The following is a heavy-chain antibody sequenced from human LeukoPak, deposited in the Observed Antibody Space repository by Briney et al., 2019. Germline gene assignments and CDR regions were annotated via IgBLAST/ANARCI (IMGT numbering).Heavy chain of an antibody. J-gene: IGHJ3*01. CDR2: IYPGDSGP. D-gene: IGHD1-26*01. CDR1: GYSFTSYC. Sequence: GESLKISCKVSGYSFTSYCIGWVRQMPGKGLEWMGIIYPGDSGPTYSPSFQGQVTISVDKSINTPYLQWSSLQASDIAMYYCGMSGDRVPLQDDVFDVWGQGTMVTVST. CDR3: GMSGDRVPLQDDVFDV. V-gene: IGHV5-51*01.